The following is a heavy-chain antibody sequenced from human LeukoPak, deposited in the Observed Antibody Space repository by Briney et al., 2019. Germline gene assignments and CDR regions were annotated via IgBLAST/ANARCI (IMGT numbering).Heavy chain of an antibody. V-gene: IGHV3-21*01. CDR1: GFTFSSYS. CDR2: ISSSGSYI. J-gene: IGHJ4*02. Sequence: GGSLRLSCAASGFTFSSYSMNWVRQAPGKGLEWVSSISSSGSYIYYADSVKGRFTISRDNAKNSLYLQMNSLRAEDTAVYYCARDPSGTAGFDYWGQGTLVTVSS. CDR3: ARDPSGTAGFDY.